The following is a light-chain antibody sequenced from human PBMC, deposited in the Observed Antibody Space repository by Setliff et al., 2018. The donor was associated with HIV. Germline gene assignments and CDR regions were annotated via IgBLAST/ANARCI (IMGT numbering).Light chain of an antibody. CDR3: SSYTTTSTVV. V-gene: IGLV2-14*01. CDR2: EVN. CDR1: TSDVGAYDY. J-gene: IGLJ2*01. Sequence: QSALSQPASVSGPPGQSITISCTGTTSDVGAYDYVSWYQQHPGKAPKLLIYEVNNRPSGVSTRFSGSKSGNTASLTISGLQAEDEADYHCSSYTTTSTVVFGGGTKVTVL.